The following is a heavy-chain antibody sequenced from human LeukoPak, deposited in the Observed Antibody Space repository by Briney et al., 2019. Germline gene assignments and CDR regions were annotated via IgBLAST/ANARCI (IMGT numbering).Heavy chain of an antibody. D-gene: IGHD3-10*01. J-gene: IGHJ6*03. CDR1: GYTFTSYG. CDR3: ARVFDSGSQAYFYYMDV. Sequence: ASVKVSCKASGYTFTSYGISWVRQAPGQGLEWMGWISAYNSNTNYAQKLQGRVTMTTDTSTSTAYMELRSLRSDDTAVYYCARVFDSGSQAYFYYMDVWGKGTTVTIFS. CDR2: ISAYNSNT. V-gene: IGHV1-18*01.